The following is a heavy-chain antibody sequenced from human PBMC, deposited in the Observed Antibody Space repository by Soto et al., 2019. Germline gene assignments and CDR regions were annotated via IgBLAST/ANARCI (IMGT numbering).Heavy chain of an antibody. D-gene: IGHD2-15*01. CDR1: GFTFSSYA. Sequence: PGGSLRLSCAASGFTFSSYAMSWVRQAPGKGLEWVSAISGSGGSTYYADSVKGRFTISRDNSKNTLYLQMNSLRAEDTAVYYCAKDLGVVVVAAAYNWFDPWGQGTLVTVSS. V-gene: IGHV3-23*01. CDR2: ISGSGGST. J-gene: IGHJ5*02. CDR3: AKDLGVVVVAAAYNWFDP.